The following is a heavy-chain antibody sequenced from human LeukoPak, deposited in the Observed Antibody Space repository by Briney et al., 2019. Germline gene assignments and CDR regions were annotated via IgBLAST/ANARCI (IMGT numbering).Heavy chain of an antibody. CDR2: IIPILGIA. D-gene: IGHD3-22*01. J-gene: IGHJ4*02. V-gene: IGHV1-69*04. CDR3: ARVRYYYDSSGYSVPYYFDY. Sequence: SVTVSCKASGGTFISYAISWVRQAPGQGLEWMGRIIPILGIANYAQKFQGRVTITADKSTSTAYMELSSLRSEDTAVYYCARVRYYYDSSGYSVPYYFDYWGQGTLVTVSS. CDR1: GGTFISYA.